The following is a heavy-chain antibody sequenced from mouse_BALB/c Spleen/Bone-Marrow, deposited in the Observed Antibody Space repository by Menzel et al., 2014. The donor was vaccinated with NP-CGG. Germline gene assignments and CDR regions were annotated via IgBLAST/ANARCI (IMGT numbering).Heavy chain of an antibody. J-gene: IGHJ4*01. D-gene: IGHD2-4*01. V-gene: IGHV14-3*02. CDR1: GLNIKDTD. CDR3: AITPAAMDY. Sequence: VQLQQPAAELVKPWASVKLSCTASGLNIKDTDMHWVKQRPEQGMEWIGWVEPANDKTKYDRKLQGKATRTEETSSTTVYLQLSSLTSEDTAVYYCAITPAAMDYWGQGPSVTVPS. CDR2: VEPANDKT.